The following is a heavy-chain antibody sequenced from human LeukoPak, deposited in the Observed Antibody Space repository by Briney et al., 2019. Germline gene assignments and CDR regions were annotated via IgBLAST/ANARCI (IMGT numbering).Heavy chain of an antibody. CDR2: IYYSGST. V-gene: IGHV4-59*01. CDR3: AREVPYYYDSSGYSYYFDY. Sequence: SETLSLTCTVSGGSISSYYWSWIRQPPGKGLEWIGYIYYSGSTNYNPSLKSRVTISVDTFKNQFSLKLSSVTAADTAVYYCAREVPYYYDSSGYSYYFDYWGQGTLVTDSS. D-gene: IGHD3-22*01. J-gene: IGHJ4*02. CDR1: GGSISSYY.